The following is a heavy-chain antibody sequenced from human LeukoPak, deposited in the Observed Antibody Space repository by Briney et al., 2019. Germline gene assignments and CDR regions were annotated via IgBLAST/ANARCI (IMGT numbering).Heavy chain of an antibody. J-gene: IGHJ3*02. V-gene: IGHV1-8*01. CDR1: GYTFTSYD. CDR3: ARGLVRGVPLQI. Sequence: ASVKVSCKASGYTFTSYDINWVRQATGQGLECMGWMNPNSGNTGYAQKFQGRVTMTRNTSISTAYMELSSLRSEDTAVYYCARGLVRGVPLQIWGQGTMVTVSS. CDR2: MNPNSGNT. D-gene: IGHD3-10*01.